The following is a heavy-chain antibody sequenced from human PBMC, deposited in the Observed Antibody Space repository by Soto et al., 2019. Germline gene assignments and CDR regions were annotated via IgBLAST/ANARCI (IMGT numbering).Heavy chain of an antibody. CDR2: ISAYNGNT. V-gene: IGHV1-18*04. D-gene: IGHD3-3*01. J-gene: IGHJ6*02. CDR1: GYTFTSYG. CDR3: ARGRNDFWSGYYTRPIGMDV. Sequence: QVQLVQSGAEVKKPGASVKVSCKASGYTFTSYGISWVRQAPGQGLEWMGWISAYNGNTNYAQKLQGRVTMTTDTSTSTAYMELRSLRSDDTAVYYCARGRNDFWSGYYTRPIGMDVWGQWTTVTVSS.